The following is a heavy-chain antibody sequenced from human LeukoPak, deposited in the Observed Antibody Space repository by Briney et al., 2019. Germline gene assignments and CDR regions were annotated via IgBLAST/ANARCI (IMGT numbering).Heavy chain of an antibody. CDR1: GGSISSYY. J-gene: IGHJ4*02. D-gene: IGHD3-3*02. V-gene: IGHV4-59*01. CDR2: IYYSGST. CDR3: ARDQDIRGFDY. Sequence: TSETLSLTCTVSGGSISSYYWSRIRQPPGKGLEWIGYIYYSGSTNYNPSLKGRVTISVDTSKNQFSLKLSSVTAADTAVYYCARDQDIRGFDYWGQGTLVTVSS.